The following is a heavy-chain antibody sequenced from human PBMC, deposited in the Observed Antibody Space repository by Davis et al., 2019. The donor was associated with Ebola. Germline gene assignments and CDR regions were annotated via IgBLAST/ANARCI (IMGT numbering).Heavy chain of an antibody. CDR2: ISSSSSYI. Sequence: PGGSLRLSCAASGFTFSSYSMNWVRQAPGKGLEWVASISSSSSYIYYADPAKGRFTISRDNAKNAPYLQMNSLRAEDTAVYYCARDRPLGFFFGDYYGMDVWGKGTTVTVSS. J-gene: IGHJ6*04. D-gene: IGHD3-16*01. V-gene: IGHV3-21*01. CDR1: GFTFSSYS. CDR3: ARDRPLGFFFGDYYGMDV.